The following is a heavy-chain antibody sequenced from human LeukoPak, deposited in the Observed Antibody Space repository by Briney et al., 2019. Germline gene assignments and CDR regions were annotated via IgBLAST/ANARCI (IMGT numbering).Heavy chain of an antibody. V-gene: IGHV5-51*01. CDR1: GYRFTSYW. Sequence: GASLKISCKGSGYRFTSYWIGWVRQLPGKGLEWMGIIYPGDSDTRYSPSFQGQVTISADKSISTAYLQWSSLNASDTAMYYCARVATGGSAAFDYWGQGTLVTVSS. CDR2: IYPGDSDT. CDR3: ARVATGGSAAFDY. D-gene: IGHD5-12*01. J-gene: IGHJ4*02.